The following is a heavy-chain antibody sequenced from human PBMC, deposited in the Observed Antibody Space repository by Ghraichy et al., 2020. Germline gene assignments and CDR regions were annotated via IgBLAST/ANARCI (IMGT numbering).Heavy chain of an antibody. Sequence: GGSLRLSCAASGFTFSSYWMSWVRQAPGKGLEWVANIKQDGSEKYYVDSVKGRFTISRDNAKNSLYLQMNSLRAEDTAVYYCARTFQWPNYYYYGMDVWGQGTTVTVSS. D-gene: IGHD6-19*01. CDR2: IKQDGSEK. V-gene: IGHV3-7*03. CDR1: GFTFSSYW. J-gene: IGHJ6*02. CDR3: ARTFQWPNYYYYGMDV.